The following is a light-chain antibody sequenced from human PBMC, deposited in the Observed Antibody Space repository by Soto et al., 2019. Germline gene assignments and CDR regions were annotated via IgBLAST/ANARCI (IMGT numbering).Light chain of an antibody. Sequence: QAVVTQPPSASGTPWQRVTISCSGSSSNIGSNYVYWYQQLPGTAPKLLIYRNNQRPSGVPDRFSGSKSGTSASLAISGLRSEDEADYYCAAWDDSLSGPVFGGGTKVTVL. CDR2: RNN. J-gene: IGLJ2*01. CDR3: AAWDDSLSGPV. V-gene: IGLV1-47*01. CDR1: SSNIGSNY.